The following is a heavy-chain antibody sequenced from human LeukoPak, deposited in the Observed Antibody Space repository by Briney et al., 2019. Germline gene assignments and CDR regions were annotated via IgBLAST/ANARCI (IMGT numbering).Heavy chain of an antibody. Sequence: GGSLRLSCAASGFTFNNCAMSWVRQPPGKGLEWVSAVTDDGTTTYYADSVKGRFTISRDNSKNAVYLQMNYLTADDTARYYCVKEERGYSYGDYWGQGTLVTVSS. CDR2: VTDDGTTT. D-gene: IGHD5-18*01. V-gene: IGHV3-23*01. J-gene: IGHJ4*02. CDR3: VKEERGYSYGDY. CDR1: GFTFNNCA.